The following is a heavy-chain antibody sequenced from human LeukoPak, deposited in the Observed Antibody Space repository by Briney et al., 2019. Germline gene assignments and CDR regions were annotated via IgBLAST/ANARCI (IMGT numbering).Heavy chain of an antibody. J-gene: IGHJ4*02. V-gene: IGHV3-23*01. CDR2: ISGSGGST. Sequence: PGGSLRLSCAASGFTFSSYAMSWVRQAPGKGLEWVSAISGSGGSTYYADSVEGWFTISRDNSKNTLYLQTNSLRAEDTAVYYCARRSGYYSLDYWGQGTLVTVSS. CDR3: ARRSGYYSLDY. D-gene: IGHD3-3*01. CDR1: GFTFSSYA.